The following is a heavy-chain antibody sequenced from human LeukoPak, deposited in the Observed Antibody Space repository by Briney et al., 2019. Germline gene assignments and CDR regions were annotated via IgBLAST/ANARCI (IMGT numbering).Heavy chain of an antibody. V-gene: IGHV4-34*01. CDR2: IHHAGDT. Sequence: SETLSLTCGVDGGSFTASYWSWIRQSPGKGLEWIGEIHHAGDTNYNPSLKSRVTISLDIYRAQFSLNLKSVTAADTAVYYCPRVTGGGNVAYWYFDLWGRGTLVTVSS. J-gene: IGHJ2*01. D-gene: IGHD4-23*01. CDR3: PRVTGGGNVAYWYFDL. CDR1: GGSFTASY.